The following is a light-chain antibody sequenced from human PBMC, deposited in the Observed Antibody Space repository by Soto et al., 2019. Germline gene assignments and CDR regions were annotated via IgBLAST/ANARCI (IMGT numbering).Light chain of an antibody. CDR2: DVS. CDR1: SSDVGGYNY. V-gene: IGLV2-14*01. CDR3: SSYTSSSILYV. J-gene: IGLJ1*01. Sequence: QSALTQPASVSGSPGQSITISCTGTSSDVGGYNYVSWYQQHPGKAPKLMIYDVSNRPSGVSNRFSGSKSGNTASLTISGLQAADEADYYCSSYTSSSILYVFGTGTKVTVL.